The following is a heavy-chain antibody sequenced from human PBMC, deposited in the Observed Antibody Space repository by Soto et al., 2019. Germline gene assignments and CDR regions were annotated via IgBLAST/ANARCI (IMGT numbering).Heavy chain of an antibody. J-gene: IGHJ6*02. Sequence: GGSLRLSCAASGFTFSSNGMHWVRQAPGKGLEWVAVISYDGSNKYYTATVKGLYTISRDNSKNTVKLKMNSLRVEDTAVYYCAKADYDILTGQDYYGMDVWGQGTTVTVSS. V-gene: IGHV3-30*18. CDR1: GFTFSSNG. D-gene: IGHD3-9*01. CDR2: ISYDGSNK. CDR3: AKADYDILTGQDYYGMDV.